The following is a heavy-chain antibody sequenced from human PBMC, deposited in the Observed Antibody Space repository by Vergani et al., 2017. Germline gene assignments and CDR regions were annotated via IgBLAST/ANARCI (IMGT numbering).Heavy chain of an antibody. Sequence: EVQLLESGGGLVQPGGSLRLSCAASGFTFSSYAMSWVRQAPGKGLEWVSAISGSGGSTYYADSVKGRFTISRDNSKNTLYLQMNSLRAEDMAVYYCARDGIDYGPWGGNWFDPWGQGTLVTVSS. CDR1: GFTFSSYA. D-gene: IGHD4-17*01. J-gene: IGHJ5*02. V-gene: IGHV3-23*01. CDR2: ISGSGGST. CDR3: ARDGIDYGPWGGNWFDP.